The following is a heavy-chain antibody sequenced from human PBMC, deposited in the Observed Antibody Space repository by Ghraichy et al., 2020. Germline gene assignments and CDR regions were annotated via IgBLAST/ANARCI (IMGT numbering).Heavy chain of an antibody. V-gene: IGHV3-23*01. J-gene: IGHJ4*02. CDR1: GFTFKNYA. D-gene: IGHD1-26*01. CDR2: ISDAGDSA. CDR3: AKHIPYSGKYYTFDY. Sequence: GESLNISCVASGFTFKNYAMSWVRQAPGKGLEWVSVISDAGDSAYYADSVKGRFTISRDNSKNTMYLQMNSLRADDTTVYHCAKHIPYSGKYYTFDYWGQGTLGTVSS.